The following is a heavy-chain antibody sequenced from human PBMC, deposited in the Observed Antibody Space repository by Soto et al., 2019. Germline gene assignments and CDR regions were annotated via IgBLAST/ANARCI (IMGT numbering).Heavy chain of an antibody. Sequence: GGSLRLSCVASGFSFSRFWMHWVRRVPGEGLVWVSRITGDGAITTYADSVRGRFTIPRDNAKSTVYLQMDSLRAEDTAVYYCATLNSFGSDYWGQGTQVTVSS. D-gene: IGHD5-18*01. CDR2: ITGDGAIT. J-gene: IGHJ4*02. V-gene: IGHV3-74*01. CDR3: ATLNSFGSDY. CDR1: GFSFSRFW.